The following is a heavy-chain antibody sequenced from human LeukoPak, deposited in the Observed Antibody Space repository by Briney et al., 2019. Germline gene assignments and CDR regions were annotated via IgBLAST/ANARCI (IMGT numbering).Heavy chain of an antibody. CDR1: GFTFRSYA. V-gene: IGHV3-23*01. J-gene: IGHJ4*02. Sequence: GGSLRLSCAASGFTFRSYAMSWVRQAPGQGLEWVSIIYASGASTNYADSVRGRFTTFRDNSNNMVYLQMNSLRAEDTAVYYCARKTGVTGEAFDYWGQGTLVTVPS. CDR2: IYASGAST. D-gene: IGHD7-27*01. CDR3: ARKTGVTGEAFDY.